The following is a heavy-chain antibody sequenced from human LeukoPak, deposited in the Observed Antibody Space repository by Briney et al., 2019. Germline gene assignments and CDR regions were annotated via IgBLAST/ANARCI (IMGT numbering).Heavy chain of an antibody. D-gene: IGHD3-10*01. J-gene: IGHJ4*02. V-gene: IGHV4-34*01. Sequence: GSLRLSCAASEFSFTTYGMHWIRQAPGKGLEWIGEINHSGSTNYNPSLKSRVTISVDTSKNQFSLKLSSVTAADTAVYYCARGQSRYYGSGSSYFGYWGQGTLVTVSS. CDR1: EFSFTTYG. CDR2: INHSGST. CDR3: ARGQSRYYGSGSSYFGY.